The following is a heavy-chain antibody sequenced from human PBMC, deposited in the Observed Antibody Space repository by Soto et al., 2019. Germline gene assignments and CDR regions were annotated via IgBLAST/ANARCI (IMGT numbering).Heavy chain of an antibody. Sequence: GASVKVSCKASGYTFTSYGISWVRQAPGQGLEWMGWISAYNGNTNYAQKLQGRVTMTTDTSTSTAYMELRSLRSDDTAVYYCARGLWEAYYYYGMDVWGQGTTVTVSS. D-gene: IGHD1-26*01. CDR3: ARGLWEAYYYYGMDV. CDR1: GYTFTSYG. CDR2: ISAYNGNT. V-gene: IGHV1-18*01. J-gene: IGHJ6*02.